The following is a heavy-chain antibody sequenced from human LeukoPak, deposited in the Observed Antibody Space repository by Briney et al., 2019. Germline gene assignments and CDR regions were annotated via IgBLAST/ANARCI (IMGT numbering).Heavy chain of an antibody. V-gene: IGHV1-8*01. CDR2: MNPNSGNT. J-gene: IGHJ6*03. CDR3: ARAGSSYYYYYMDV. CDR1: VYTFTSYD. D-gene: IGHD1-26*01. Sequence: ASVKVSFKASVYTFTSYDINWVRQATGQGLEWMGWMNPNSGNTGYAQKFQGRVTMTRNTSISTAYMELSSLRSEDTAVYCCARAGSSYYYYYMDVWGKGTTVTVSS.